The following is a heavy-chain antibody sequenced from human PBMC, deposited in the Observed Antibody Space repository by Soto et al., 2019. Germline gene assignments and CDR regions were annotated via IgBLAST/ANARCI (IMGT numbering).Heavy chain of an antibody. D-gene: IGHD2-15*01. CDR2: IVPKFGTA. Sequence: QEHLVQSGAEVKKPGSSVKVSCRASGGIGSNYAISWVRQAPGQGLEWMGGIVPKFGTANYAQSFKGRVTISVDKSTNSVYMELSSLRSQATAIYYCAREMASGYSRTWFDPWGQGTLVTVSS. V-gene: IGHV1-69*06. CDR1: GGIGSNYA. J-gene: IGHJ5*02. CDR3: AREMASGYSRTWFDP.